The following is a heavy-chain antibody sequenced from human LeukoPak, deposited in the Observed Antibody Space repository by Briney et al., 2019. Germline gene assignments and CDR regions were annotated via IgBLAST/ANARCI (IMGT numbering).Heavy chain of an antibody. V-gene: IGHV4-61*02. CDR1: GGSISSGSYY. D-gene: IGHD6-19*01. CDR2: IYTSGST. J-gene: IGHJ4*02. Sequence: SETLSLTCTVSGGSISSGSYYWSWIRQPAGKGLEWIGRIYTSGSTNYNPSLKSRVTISVDTSKNQFSLKLSSVTAADTAVYYCARDQYSSGWYYFDYWGQGTLVTVSS. CDR3: ARDQYSSGWYYFDY.